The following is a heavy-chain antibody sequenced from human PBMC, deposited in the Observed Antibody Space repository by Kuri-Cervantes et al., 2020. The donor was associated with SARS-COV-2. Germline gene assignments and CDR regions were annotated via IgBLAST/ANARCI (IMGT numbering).Heavy chain of an antibody. J-gene: IGHJ4*02. CDR3: ARQYCTNGVCYTPFDY. CDR2: IYYSGST. V-gene: IGHV4-38-2*01. CDR1: GHSISSGYY. D-gene: IGHD2-8*01. Sequence: GSLRLSCAVSGHSISSGYYWGWIRQPPGKGLEWIGSIYYSGSTYYNPSLKSRVTISVDTSKNQFSLKLSSVTAADTAVYYCARQYCTNGVCYTPFDYWGQGTLVTVSS.